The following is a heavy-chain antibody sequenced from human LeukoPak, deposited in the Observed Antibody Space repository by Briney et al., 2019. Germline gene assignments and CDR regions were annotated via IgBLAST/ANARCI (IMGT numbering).Heavy chain of an antibody. Sequence: SETLSLTCAVYGGSFSGYYWSWIRQPPGKGLEWIGEINHSGSTNYNPSLKSRVTISVDTPKNQFSLKLSSVTAADTAVYYCASRNGATYYFDYWGQGTLVTVSS. V-gene: IGHV4-34*01. CDR3: ASRNGATYYFDY. CDR1: GGSFSGYY. D-gene: IGHD1-26*01. J-gene: IGHJ4*02. CDR2: INHSGST.